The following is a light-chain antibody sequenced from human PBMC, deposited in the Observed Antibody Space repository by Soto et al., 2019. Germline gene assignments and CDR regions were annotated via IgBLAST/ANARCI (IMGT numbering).Light chain of an antibody. CDR2: GAS. CDR3: QQSYNTPKYH. CDR1: QSISNY. V-gene: IGKV1-39*01. J-gene: IGKJ2*01. Sequence: DIQITQSPSSLSASVGDRVTITCRASQSISNYLNWYQHKPGKAPRLLIYGASSLKSGVPSRFSGSGSGTDFTLTINSLQPEDLATYYRQQSYNTPKYHVGQGTKVGIK.